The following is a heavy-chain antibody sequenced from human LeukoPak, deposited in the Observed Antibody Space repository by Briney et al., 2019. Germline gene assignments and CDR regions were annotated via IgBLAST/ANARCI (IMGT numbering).Heavy chain of an antibody. J-gene: IGHJ4*02. CDR3: ARLDRSSYSGSYSTFDY. CDR2: IYSGGST. Sequence: PGGSLRLSCAASAFIVSSNYMSWVRQAPGKGLEWVSVIYSGGSTYYSDSVKGRFTISRGNSKNTLYLQMNSLRAEDTAVYYCARLDRSSYSGSYSTFDYWGQGTLVTVSS. CDR1: AFIVSSNY. V-gene: IGHV3-53*01. D-gene: IGHD1-26*01.